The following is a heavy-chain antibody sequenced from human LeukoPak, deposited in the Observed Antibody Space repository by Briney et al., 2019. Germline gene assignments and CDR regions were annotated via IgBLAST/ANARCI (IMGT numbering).Heavy chain of an antibody. CDR3: ARDLYDYVWGSYRTIDY. D-gene: IGHD3-16*02. CDR1: GFTFSDYY. CDR2: ISSSGSTI. J-gene: IGHJ4*02. V-gene: IGHV3-11*01. Sequence: GGSLRLSCAASGFTFSDYYMSRIRQAPGKGLEWVSYISSSGSTIYYADSVKGRFTISRDNAKNSLYLQMNSLRAEDTAVYYCARDLYDYVWGSYRTIDYWGQGTLVTVSS.